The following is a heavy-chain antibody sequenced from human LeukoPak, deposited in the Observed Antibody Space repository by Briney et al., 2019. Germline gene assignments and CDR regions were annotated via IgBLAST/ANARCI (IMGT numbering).Heavy chain of an antibody. J-gene: IGHJ4*02. Sequence: GGSLRLSCEASGFTFGTFSMSWVRQAPGKGLEWVANINQGGETDYVDSVKGRFTIARDDSKNLLYLQMNSLRPEDTAMYFCARDKGGMVPFDHWGQGTLVTVSS. CDR1: GFTFGTFS. D-gene: IGHD3-10*01. CDR3: ARDKGGMVPFDH. CDR2: INQGGET. V-gene: IGHV3-7*01.